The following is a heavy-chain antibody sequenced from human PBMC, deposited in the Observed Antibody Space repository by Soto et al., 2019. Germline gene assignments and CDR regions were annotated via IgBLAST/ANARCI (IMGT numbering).Heavy chain of an antibody. J-gene: IGHJ4*02. CDR2: ISGSGGST. CDR1: GFTFSSYA. D-gene: IGHD3-10*01. CDR3: AKSTYYGSGSQHDY. V-gene: IGHV3-23*01. Sequence: GGSLRLSCAASGFTFSSYAMSWVRQAPGKGLEWVSAISGSGGSTYYADSVKGRFTISRDNSKNTLYLQMNSLRAGDTAVYYCAKSTYYGSGSQHDYWGQGTLVTVSS.